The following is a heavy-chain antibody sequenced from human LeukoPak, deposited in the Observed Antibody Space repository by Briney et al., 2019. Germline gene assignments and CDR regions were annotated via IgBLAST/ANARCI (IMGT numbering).Heavy chain of an antibody. J-gene: IGHJ4*02. CDR2: ISFSSNYI. Sequence: PGGSLRLSCAASGFTFSNYSMNWVRQAPGKGLEWVSSISFSSNYIYYADSVKGRFTISRDNAKNSLYLQMNSLRAEDTAVYYCASWGRAAADTPYWGQGTLVTVSS. CDR1: GFTFSNYS. V-gene: IGHV3-21*01. CDR3: ASWGRAAADTPY. D-gene: IGHD6-13*01.